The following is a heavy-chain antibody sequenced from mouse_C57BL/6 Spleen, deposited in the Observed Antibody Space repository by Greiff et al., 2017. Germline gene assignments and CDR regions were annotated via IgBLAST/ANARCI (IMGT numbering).Heavy chain of an antibody. D-gene: IGHD2-5*01. J-gene: IGHJ4*01. CDR3: ARAKPAYYSNYGAMDY. CDR2: IYPGDGDT. Sequence: VQLQESGAELVKPGASVKISCKASGYAFSSYWMNWVKQRPGKGLEWIGQIYPGDGDTNYNGQFKGKATLTADKSSSTAYMQLSSLTSEDSAVYFCARAKPAYYSNYGAMDYWGQGTSVTVSS. V-gene: IGHV1-80*01. CDR1: GYAFSSYW.